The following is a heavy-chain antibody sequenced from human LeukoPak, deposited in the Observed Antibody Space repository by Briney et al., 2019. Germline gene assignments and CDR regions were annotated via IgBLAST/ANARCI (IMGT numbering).Heavy chain of an antibody. CDR2: IIPILGTA. Sequence: SVKVSCKASGGTFSSYAISWVRQAPGQGLEWMGGIIPILGTANYAQKFQGRVTITADESTSTAYMELSSLRSEDTAVYYCARAGVMVRPPPYYFDYWGQGTLVTVSS. D-gene: IGHD3-10*01. J-gene: IGHJ4*02. CDR3: ARAGVMVRPPPYYFDY. CDR1: GGTFSSYA. V-gene: IGHV1-69*13.